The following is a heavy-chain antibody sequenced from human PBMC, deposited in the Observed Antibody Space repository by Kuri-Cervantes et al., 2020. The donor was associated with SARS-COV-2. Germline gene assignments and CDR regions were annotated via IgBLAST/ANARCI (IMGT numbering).Heavy chain of an antibody. D-gene: IGHD3-9*01. J-gene: IGHJ4*02. CDR1: GYSISSGYY. Sequence: SETLSLTCAVSGYSISSGYYWGWIRQPPGKGLEWIGSTYHSGSTYYNPSLKSRVTISVDTSKNQFSLKLSSVTAADTAVYYCARDSLDWFIPLDYWGQGTLVTVSS. CDR2: TYHSGST. CDR3: ARDSLDWFIPLDY. V-gene: IGHV4-38-2*02.